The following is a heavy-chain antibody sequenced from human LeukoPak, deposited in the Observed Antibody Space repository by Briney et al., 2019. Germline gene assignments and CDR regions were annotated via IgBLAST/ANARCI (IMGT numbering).Heavy chain of an antibody. J-gene: IGHJ4*02. CDR1: GFTVSSNY. D-gene: IGHD3-22*01. CDR2: IYSGGST. V-gene: IGHV3-53*01. CDR3: AKTRARINYYDSSGYFFDY. Sequence: GGSLRLSCAASGFTVSSNYMSWVRQAPGKGLEWVSVIYSGGSTYYADSVKGRFTISRDNSKNTLYLQMNSLRAEDTAVYYCAKTRARINYYDSSGYFFDYWGQGTLVTVSS.